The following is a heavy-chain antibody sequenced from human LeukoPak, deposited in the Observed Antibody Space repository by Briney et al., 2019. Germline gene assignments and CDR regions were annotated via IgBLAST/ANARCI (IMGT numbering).Heavy chain of an antibody. CDR3: PRDHRRGSDY. V-gene: IGHV3-72*01. CDR1: GFTFSDHF. J-gene: IGHJ4*02. Sequence: GGSLRLSCAASGFTFSDHFMDWVRQAPGKGLGGVGRTRNKANSYLTESAASVEGRFTISRDNSKTTLYLQMNSLRAEDTAVYYRPRDHRRGSDYWGQGTLVTVSS. CDR2: TRNKANSYLT. D-gene: IGHD3-10*01.